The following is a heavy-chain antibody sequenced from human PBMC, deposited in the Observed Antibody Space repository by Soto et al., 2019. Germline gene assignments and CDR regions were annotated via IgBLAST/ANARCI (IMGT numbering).Heavy chain of an antibody. J-gene: IGHJ4*02. Sequence: QVQLVESGGGVVQPGRSLRLSCAASGFSFSSYGMHWVRQAPGKGLEWAAVIWHDGSNRYYADSVKGRFTISRDDYRNTLYLQMNSLRAEDTAVYYCARGPRMGRGSNITGYFDYWGQGTLVTVSS. D-gene: IGHD3-10*01. CDR3: ARGPRMGRGSNITGYFDY. CDR1: GFSFSSYG. V-gene: IGHV3-33*01. CDR2: IWHDGSNR.